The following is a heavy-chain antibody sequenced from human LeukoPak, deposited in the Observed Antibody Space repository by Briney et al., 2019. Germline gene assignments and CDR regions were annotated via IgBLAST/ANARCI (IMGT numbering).Heavy chain of an antibody. CDR2: INPNSGGT. J-gene: IGHJ4*02. Sequence: ASAKVSCKASGYTFTGYYMHWVRQAPGQGLEWMGWINPNSGGTNYAQKFQGWVTMTRDTSISTAYMELSRLRSDDTAVYYCARGSYSSSWSFDYWGQGTLVTVSS. V-gene: IGHV1-2*04. CDR3: ARGSYSSSWSFDY. D-gene: IGHD6-13*01. CDR1: GYTFTGYY.